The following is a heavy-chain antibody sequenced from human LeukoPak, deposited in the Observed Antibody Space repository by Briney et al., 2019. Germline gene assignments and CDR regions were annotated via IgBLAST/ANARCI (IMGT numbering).Heavy chain of an antibody. CDR1: GLTFSSYA. CDR2: ISGSGGRI. Sequence: PGGSLRLSCAASGLTFSSYAMNWVRQAPGKGLEWVSGISGSGGRIDYADSVKGRFTISRDNSKNTLYLQMNSLRAEDTAVYYCAKTKTTVVTGTVDYWGQGTLVTVSS. V-gene: IGHV3-23*01. J-gene: IGHJ4*02. CDR3: AKTKTTVVTGTVDY. D-gene: IGHD4-23*01.